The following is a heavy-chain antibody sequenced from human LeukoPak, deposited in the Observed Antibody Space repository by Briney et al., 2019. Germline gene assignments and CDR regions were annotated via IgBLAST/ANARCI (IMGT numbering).Heavy chain of an antibody. Sequence: SETLSLACTVSGGSMNNRDYHWSWIRQPPGKGLEWIGYIYYSGSTYYNPSLKSRVTISVDTSKNQFSLKLSSVTAADTAVYYCAAESRLLLSSNWFDPWGQGTLVTVSS. D-gene: IGHD3-10*02. CDR2: IYYSGST. V-gene: IGHV4-30-4*01. J-gene: IGHJ5*02. CDR3: AAESRLLLSSNWFDP. CDR1: GGSMNNRDYH.